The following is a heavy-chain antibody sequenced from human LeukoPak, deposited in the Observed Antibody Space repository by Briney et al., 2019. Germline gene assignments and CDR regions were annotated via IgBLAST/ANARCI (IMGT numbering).Heavy chain of an antibody. CDR1: GFTFSSYA. CDR2: ISGAGGST. D-gene: IGHD1-1*01. Sequence: PGGSLRLSCAASGFTFSSYAMSWVRQAPGKGLGWVSGISGAGGSTYYADSVKGRFTISRDNSKDTLYLQMNSLRAEDTAMYYCVKLRTGTATNFDYWGQGTLVTVSS. V-gene: IGHV3-23*01. CDR3: VKLRTGTATNFDY. J-gene: IGHJ4*02.